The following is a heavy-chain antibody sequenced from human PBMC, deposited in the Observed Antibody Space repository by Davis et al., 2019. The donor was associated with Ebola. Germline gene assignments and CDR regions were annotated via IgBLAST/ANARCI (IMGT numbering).Heavy chain of an antibody. CDR1: GGSISSAGYY. J-gene: IGHJ4*02. Sequence: SETLSLTCAVSGGSISSAGYYWSWIRQHPGKGLEWIGYIYYSGSTYYNPSLKSRVTISVDTSKNHFSLKLSSVTAADTAVYYCARSLVKYGSGTYPRYWGQGILVTVSS. V-gene: IGHV4-31*11. CDR2: IYYSGST. CDR3: ARSLVKYGSGTYPRY. D-gene: IGHD3-10*01.